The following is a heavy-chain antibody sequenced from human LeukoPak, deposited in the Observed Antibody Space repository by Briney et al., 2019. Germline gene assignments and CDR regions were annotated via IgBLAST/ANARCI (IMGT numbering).Heavy chain of an antibody. J-gene: IGHJ4*02. CDR1: GASFSDYY. CDR3: ARKKRYSSSWYGG. D-gene: IGHD6-13*01. CDR2: LSHFGST. Sequence: SETLSLTCAVSGASFSDYYWNWLRQPPGKGLEWIGELSHFGSTDYNPSLKSRVTISVDTSQNQFSLQLTSVTAADTAVYYCARKKRYSSSWYGGWGQGTLVTVSS. V-gene: IGHV4-34*01.